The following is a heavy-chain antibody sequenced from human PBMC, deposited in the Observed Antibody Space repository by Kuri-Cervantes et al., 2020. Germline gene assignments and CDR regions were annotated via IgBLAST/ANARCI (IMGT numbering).Heavy chain of an antibody. J-gene: IGHJ6*02. CDR2: IYYSGST. D-gene: IGHD3-9*01. Sequence: SETLSLTCTVSGGSISSYYWSWIRQPPGKGLEWIGYIYYSGSTNYNPSLKSRVTISVDTSKNQFSLKLSSVTAADTAVYYCARGGVVRYFDWLPHDIYYYSMDVWGQGTTVTVSS. V-gene: IGHV4-59*01. CDR3: ARGGVVRYFDWLPHDIYYYSMDV. CDR1: GGSISSYY.